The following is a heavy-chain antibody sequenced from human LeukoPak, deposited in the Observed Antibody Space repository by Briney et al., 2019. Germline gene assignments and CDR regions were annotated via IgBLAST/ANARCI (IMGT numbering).Heavy chain of an antibody. CDR1: GYSFTSYW. CDR2: IYPGDSEN. J-gene: IGHJ2*01. D-gene: IGHD2-2*01. V-gene: IGHV5-51*01. CDR3: ARQDYCSSTSCYWYFDL. Sequence: GESLKISCKASGYSFTSYWIGWVRQMPGKGLEWMGFIYPGDSENRYSPSFQGQVTISADESISTAYLQWSSLKASDTATYYCARQDYCSSTSCYWYFDLWGRGTLVTVSS.